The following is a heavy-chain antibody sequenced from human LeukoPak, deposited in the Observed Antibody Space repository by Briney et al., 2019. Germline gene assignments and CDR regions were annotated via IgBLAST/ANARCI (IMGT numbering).Heavy chain of an antibody. CDR3: AKDVGYDILTGYYSYASDY. CDR2: ISGSGGST. CDR1: GFTFSSYA. D-gene: IGHD3-9*01. Sequence: AGGSLRLSCAASGFTFSSYAMSWVRQAPGKGLEWVSAISGSGGSTYYADSVKGRFTISRDNSKNTLYLQMNSLRAEDTAVYYCAKDVGYDILTGYYSYASDYWAREPWSPPPQ. J-gene: IGHJ4*02. V-gene: IGHV3-23*01.